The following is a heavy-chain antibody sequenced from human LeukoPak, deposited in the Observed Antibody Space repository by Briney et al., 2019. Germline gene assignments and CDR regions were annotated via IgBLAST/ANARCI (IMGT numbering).Heavy chain of an antibody. Sequence: GGSLRLSCAASGFTLSSYTMNWVRQAPGKGLEWVANIKQDGSEKYYVDSVKGRFTISRDNAKNSLHLQMNSLRAEDTAVYYCARAPSSGWYHDAFDIWGQGTMVTVSS. CDR3: ARAPSSGWYHDAFDI. J-gene: IGHJ3*02. D-gene: IGHD6-19*01. CDR2: IKQDGSEK. V-gene: IGHV3-7*01. CDR1: GFTLSSYT.